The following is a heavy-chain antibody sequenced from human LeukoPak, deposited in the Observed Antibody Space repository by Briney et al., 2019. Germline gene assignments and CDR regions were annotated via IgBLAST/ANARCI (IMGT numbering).Heavy chain of an antibody. CDR3: ARPAGSSGYHLGLDY. CDR1: QFTFGNYE. Sequence: GGSLRLSCAASQFTFGNYEMTWVRQAPGKGLEWVSYISTGGSTIYYADSVKGRFTISRDNAKSSLYLQMNSLRAENTAVYYCARPAGSSGYHLGLDYWGQGTLVTVSS. J-gene: IGHJ4*02. CDR2: ISTGGSTI. V-gene: IGHV3-48*03. D-gene: IGHD3-22*01.